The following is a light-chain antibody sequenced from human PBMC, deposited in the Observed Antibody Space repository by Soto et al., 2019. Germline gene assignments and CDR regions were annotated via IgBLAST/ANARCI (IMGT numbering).Light chain of an antibody. CDR1: QSIYSA. CDR3: QQSFNSPPIT. Sequence: DIQMTQSPSSLSASVGDRVTIACLAVQSIYSALNWYQQKPGKPPKLLIYAASSLQSGVPSRFSGSGSGTDFTLTISGLQPEDFAIYYCQQSFNSPPITFGQGTRLEIK. V-gene: IGKV1-39*01. CDR2: AAS. J-gene: IGKJ5*01.